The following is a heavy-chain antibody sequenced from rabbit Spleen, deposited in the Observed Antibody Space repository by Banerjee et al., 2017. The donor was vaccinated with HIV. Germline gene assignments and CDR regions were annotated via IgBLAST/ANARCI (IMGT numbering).Heavy chain of an antibody. D-gene: IGHD8-1*01. Sequence: QEQLVESGGGLVQPGGSLTLTCKASGFSLSGRYYMCWVRQAPGKGLEWIACIAGGSSGFTYYATWAKGRFTISKTSSTTVTLQMTSLTAADTATYFCARDTGSSFSSYGMDLWGPGTLVTVS. J-gene: IGHJ6*01. CDR3: ARDTGSSFSSYGMDL. V-gene: IGHV1S45*01. CDR2: IAGGSSGFT. CDR1: GFSLSGRYY.